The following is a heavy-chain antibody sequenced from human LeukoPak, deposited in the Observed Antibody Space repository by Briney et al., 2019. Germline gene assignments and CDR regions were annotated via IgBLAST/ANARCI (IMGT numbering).Heavy chain of an antibody. J-gene: IGHJ4*02. CDR3: TRVAGSGSVD. D-gene: IGHD1-26*01. V-gene: IGHV3-74*01. CDR1: GFTFSSYW. CDR2: INSDASTT. Sequence: GGSLRLSCAASGFTFSSYWMHWVRQAPGKGLVWVSRINSDASTTSYADSVKGRFTISRDNAKNTLHLQMNSLRAEDTAVYYCTRVAGSGSVDWGQGTLVTVSS.